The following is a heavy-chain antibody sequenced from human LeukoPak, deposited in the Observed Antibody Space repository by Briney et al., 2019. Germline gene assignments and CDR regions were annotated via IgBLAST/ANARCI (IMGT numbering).Heavy chain of an antibody. CDR1: GGSFSGYY. J-gene: IGHJ4*02. D-gene: IGHD6-13*01. CDR3: AXXXVAAAAGTAFDY. V-gene: IGHV4-34*01. CDR2: INHSGST. Sequence: SETLSLTCAVYGGSFSGYYWSWIRQPPGKGLEWIGEINHSGSTNYNPSLKSRVTISVDTSKNQFSLKLSSVTAADTAVYYCAXXXVAAAAGTAFDYWGQGTLVTVSS.